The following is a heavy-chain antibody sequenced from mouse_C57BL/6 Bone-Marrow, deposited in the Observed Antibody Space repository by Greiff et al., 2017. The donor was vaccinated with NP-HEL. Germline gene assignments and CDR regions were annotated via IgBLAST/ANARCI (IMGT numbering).Heavy chain of an antibody. J-gene: IGHJ2*01. CDR1: GYTFTNYW. V-gene: IGHV1-53*01. Sequence: QVQLQPPGPELVKPGASVKLSCKTSGYTFTNYWMHWVKQRPGQGLEWIGNINPGNGGTNYNEKFKNKATLTVDKSSYTAYMYLSSLTSEDYAVYYCAIDSGYAFDDWGQGTTLTVSS. D-gene: IGHD3-2*02. CDR2: INPGNGGT. CDR3: AIDSGYAFDD.